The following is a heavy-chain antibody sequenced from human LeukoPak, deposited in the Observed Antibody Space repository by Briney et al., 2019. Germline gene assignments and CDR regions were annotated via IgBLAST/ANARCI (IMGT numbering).Heavy chain of an antibody. V-gene: IGHV1-2*02. J-gene: IGHJ4*02. CDR1: GYTFTGFY. CDR2: INPNSGST. Sequence: GASVKVSCKASGYTFTGFYMYWVRQAPGQGLEWMGWINPNSGSTNYAQKFQGRVTMTRDTSISTAYMELSRPRSDDTAVYYCARGGGIAVAGPDYWGQGTLVTVSS. D-gene: IGHD6-19*01. CDR3: ARGGGIAVAGPDY.